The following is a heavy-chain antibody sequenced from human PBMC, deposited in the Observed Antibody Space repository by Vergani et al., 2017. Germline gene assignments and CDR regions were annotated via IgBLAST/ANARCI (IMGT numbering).Heavy chain of an antibody. CDR1: GFTFSSYA. CDR2: ISGSGGST. Sequence: EVQLLESGGGLVQPGGSLRLSCAASGFTFSSYAMSWVRQAPGKGLELVSAISGSGGSTYYADSVKGRFTISRDNSKNTLYLQMNSLRAEDTAVYYCAKDVDPYDSSGYYDYWGQGTLVTVSS. CDR3: AKDVDPYDSSGYYDY. V-gene: IGHV3-23*01. D-gene: IGHD3-22*01. J-gene: IGHJ4*02.